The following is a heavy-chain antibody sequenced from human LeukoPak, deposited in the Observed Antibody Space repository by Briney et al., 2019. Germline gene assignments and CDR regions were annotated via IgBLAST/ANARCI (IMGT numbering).Heavy chain of an antibody. CDR3: AKGGYYDFDY. CDR1: GFTFSNFG. V-gene: IGHV3-23*01. Sequence: PGGSLRLSCAASGFTFSNFGMNWVRQAPGKGLEWVSIITSGVGITYYADSVKGRFTVSRDNSKSTLYLQMNSLRAEDTAVYYCAKGGYYDFDYWGQGTLVTVSS. J-gene: IGHJ4*02. CDR2: ITSGVGIT. D-gene: IGHD1-26*01.